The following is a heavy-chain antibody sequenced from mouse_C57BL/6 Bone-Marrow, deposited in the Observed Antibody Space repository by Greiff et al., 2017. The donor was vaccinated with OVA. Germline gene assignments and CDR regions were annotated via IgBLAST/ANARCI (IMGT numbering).Heavy chain of an antibody. V-gene: IGHV1-50*01. CDR1: GYTFTSYW. J-gene: IGHJ4*01. CDR3: ARTQRGAMDY. CDR2: IDPSDSYT. Sequence: VKLQQPGAELVKPGASVKLSCKASGYTFTSYWMQWVKQRPGQGLEWIGEIDPSDSYTNYNQKFKGKATLTVDTSSSTAYMQLSSLTSEDSAVYYCARTQRGAMDYWGQGTSVTVSS.